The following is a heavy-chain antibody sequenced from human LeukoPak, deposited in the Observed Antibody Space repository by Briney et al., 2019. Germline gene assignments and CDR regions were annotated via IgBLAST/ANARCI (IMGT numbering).Heavy chain of an antibody. Sequence: GGSLRLSCIVSGFSLGSYEMSWIRQAPGKGLEWVSSISSSSSYIYYADSVKGRFTISRDNAKNSLYLQMNSLRAEDTAVYYCARDRGNQRGYYYYYMDVWGKGTTVTVSS. CDR2: ISSSSSYI. CDR3: ARDRGNQRGYYYYYMDV. D-gene: IGHD1-14*01. V-gene: IGHV3-21*01. J-gene: IGHJ6*03. CDR1: GFSLGSYE.